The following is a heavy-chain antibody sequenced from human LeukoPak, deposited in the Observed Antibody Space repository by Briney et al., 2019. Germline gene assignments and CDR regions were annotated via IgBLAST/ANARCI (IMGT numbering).Heavy chain of an antibody. CDR3: ARVDSSSDYYYYYMDV. V-gene: IGHV4-4*07. D-gene: IGHD6-6*01. CDR1: GGSISSYY. CDR2: IYTSGST. Sequence: SETLSLTCTVSGGSISSYYWSWIRQPAGKGLEWIGRIYTSGSTNYNPPLKSRVTISVDTSKNQFSLKLSSVTAADTAVYYCARVDSSSDYYYYYMDVWGKGTTVTVSS. J-gene: IGHJ6*03.